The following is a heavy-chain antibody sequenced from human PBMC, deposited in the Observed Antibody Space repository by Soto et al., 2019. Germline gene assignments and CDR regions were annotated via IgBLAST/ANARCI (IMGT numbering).Heavy chain of an antibody. CDR1: GGSISSSSYY. J-gene: IGHJ6*02. Sequence: SETLSLTCTVSGGSISSSSYYWGWIRQPPGKGLEWIGSIYYSGSTYYNPSLKSRVTISVDTSKNQFSLKLSSVTAADTAVYYCARHGGGSAYYDFWSGYYTADGMDVWGQWTTVTVSS. CDR3: ARHGGGSAYYDFWSGYYTADGMDV. CDR2: IYYSGST. D-gene: IGHD3-3*01. V-gene: IGHV4-39*01.